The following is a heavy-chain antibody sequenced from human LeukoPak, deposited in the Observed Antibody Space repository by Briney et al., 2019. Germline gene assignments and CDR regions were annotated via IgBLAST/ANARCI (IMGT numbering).Heavy chain of an antibody. CDR3: AKDGAWLRFDD. CDR2: ISGSGGST. D-gene: IGHD5-12*01. Sequence: GGTLRLSCAASGFTFSSYGMSWVRQAPGKGLEWVSAISGSGGSTYYADSVKGRFTISRDDSKNTLYLQMNNLRAEDTAVYYCAKDGAWLRFDDWGQGILVTVSS. J-gene: IGHJ4*02. CDR1: GFTFSSYG. V-gene: IGHV3-23*01.